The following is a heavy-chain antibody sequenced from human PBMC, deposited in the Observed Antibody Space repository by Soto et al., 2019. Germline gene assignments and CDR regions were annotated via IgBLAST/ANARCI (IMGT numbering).Heavy chain of an antibody. Sequence: QVHLVQSGAEVKKPGASVKVSCKASGYTFTNYHMHWVRQAPGQGLEWIGWINVGNGDTKYSQKFQGRVTITRVTSATTVYMELSSLRSEDTAVYYCAGDRRYYDSTGTYFDYWGQGTLVTVSS. CDR2: INVGNGDT. CDR1: GYTFTNYH. J-gene: IGHJ4*02. D-gene: IGHD3-22*01. CDR3: AGDRRYYDSTGTYFDY. V-gene: IGHV1-3*01.